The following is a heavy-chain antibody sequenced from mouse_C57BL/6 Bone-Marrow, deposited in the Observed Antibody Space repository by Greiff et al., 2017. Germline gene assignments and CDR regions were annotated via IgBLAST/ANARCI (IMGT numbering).Heavy chain of an antibody. CDR1: GYTFTSYW. J-gene: IGHJ1*03. V-gene: IGHV1-64*01. CDR3: ARSGPYYLGYFDV. Sequence: VQLQQPGAELVKPGASVKLSCKASGYTFTSYWMYWVKQRPGQGLEWIGMIHPNSGSTNYNEKFKSKATLTVDKSSSTAYMQLSSLTSEDSAVYYCARSGPYYLGYFDVWGTGTTVTVSS. CDR2: IHPNSGST. D-gene: IGHD1-1*01.